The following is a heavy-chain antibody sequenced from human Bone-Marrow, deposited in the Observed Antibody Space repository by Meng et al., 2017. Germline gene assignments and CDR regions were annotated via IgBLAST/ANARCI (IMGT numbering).Heavy chain of an antibody. CDR3: ARGGIAAAAYSDH. CDR2: ISYDGSNK. CDR1: GFTFSSYA. Sequence: QVQLVESGGGVVQPGRSLRLFCAASGFTFSSYAMHWVRQAPGKGLEWVAVISYDGSNKYYADSVKGRFTISRDNAKNSLYLQMNSLRAEDTAVYYCARGGIAAAAYSDHWGQGTLVTVSS. D-gene: IGHD6-13*01. J-gene: IGHJ4*02. V-gene: IGHV3-30*07.